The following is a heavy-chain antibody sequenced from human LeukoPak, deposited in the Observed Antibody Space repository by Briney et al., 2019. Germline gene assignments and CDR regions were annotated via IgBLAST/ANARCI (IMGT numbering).Heavy chain of an antibody. CDR1: GFMFSQHT. J-gene: IGHJ4*02. D-gene: IGHD2-21*01. CDR2: ISGSGDAT. CDR3: AKSDCGSDGCKLLNY. V-gene: IGHV3-23*01. Sequence: GSLRLSCAVSGFMFSQHTMNWVRQAPGKRLEWVSSISGSGDATRYADSVMGRFTISRDNAKNTLSLQMNSLRAEDTAVYYCAKSDCGSDGCKLLNYWGQGTLVTASS.